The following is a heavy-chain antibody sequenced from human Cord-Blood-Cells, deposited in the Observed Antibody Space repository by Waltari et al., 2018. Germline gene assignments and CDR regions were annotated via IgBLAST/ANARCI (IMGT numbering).Heavy chain of an antibody. J-gene: IGHJ4*02. V-gene: IGHV3-23*01. CDR2: MRVSGGST. D-gene: IGHD1-26*01. CDR1: GFTFSSYA. Sequence: EVQLLESGGGLVQPGGSLRLSCAASGFTFSSYAMSWVRQAPGKGLEWVSAMRVSGGSTYCADSVKGRFTISRDISKNTLYLQMNSLRAEDTAVYYCAKDRRSYYYFDYWGQGTLVTVSS. CDR3: AKDRRSYYYFDY.